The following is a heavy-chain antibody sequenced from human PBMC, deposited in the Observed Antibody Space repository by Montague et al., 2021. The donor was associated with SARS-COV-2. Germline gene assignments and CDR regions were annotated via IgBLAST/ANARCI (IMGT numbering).Heavy chain of an antibody. V-gene: IGHV4-34*01. Sequence: KKNSGSTNYNTSIKSRVTISVDTSKNQFSLKLSSVTAADTAVYYCTRGRRILLWFGELLPGGDDYAMDVCVKWTT. J-gene: IGHJ6*04. CDR2: KKNSGST. CDR3: TRGRRILLWFGELLPGGDDYAMDV. D-gene: IGHD3-10*01.